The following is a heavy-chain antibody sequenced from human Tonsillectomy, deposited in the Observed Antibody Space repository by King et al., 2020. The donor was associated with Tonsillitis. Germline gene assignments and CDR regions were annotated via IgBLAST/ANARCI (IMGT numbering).Heavy chain of an antibody. Sequence: VQLVQSGAEVKKPGESLKISCKGSGYSFTSYWIGWVRQMPGKGLEWMGIIYPGDSDTRYSPSFQGQVTISADKSISTAYLQGSSLKASDTAMYYCARWGLSSSWYFHFDYWGQGTLVTVSS. D-gene: IGHD6-13*01. CDR2: IYPGDSDT. V-gene: IGHV5-51*03. J-gene: IGHJ4*02. CDR1: GYSFTSYW. CDR3: ARWGLSSSWYFHFDY.